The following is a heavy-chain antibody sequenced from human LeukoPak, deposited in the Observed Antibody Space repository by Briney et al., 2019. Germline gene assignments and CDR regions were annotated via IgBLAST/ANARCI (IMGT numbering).Heavy chain of an antibody. CDR3: ARGGLGYYDNSGYSL. J-gene: IGHJ4*02. CDR2: INPNSGGT. V-gene: IGHV1-2*02. D-gene: IGHD3-22*01. Sequence: GPSVKVSCKASGYTFTGYYMHWVRQAPGQGLEWMGWINPNSGGTNYAQKFQGRVTMTRDTSISTAYMELSRLRSDDTAVYYCARGGLGYYDNSGYSLWGQGTLVTVSS. CDR1: GYTFTGYY.